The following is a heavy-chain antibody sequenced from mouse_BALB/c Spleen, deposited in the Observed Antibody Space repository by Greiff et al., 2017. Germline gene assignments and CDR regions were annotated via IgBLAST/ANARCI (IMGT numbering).Heavy chain of an antibody. CDR3: TRVGTFAY. Sequence: LQQPGSELVRPGASVKLSCKASGYTFTSYWMHWVKQRPGQGLEWIGNIYPGSGSTNYDEKFKSKATLTVDTSSSTAYMQLSSLTSEDSAVYYCTRVGTFAYWGQGTLVTVSA. V-gene: IGHV1S22*01. J-gene: IGHJ3*01. CDR2: IYPGSGST. D-gene: IGHD1-1*02. CDR1: GYTFTSYW.